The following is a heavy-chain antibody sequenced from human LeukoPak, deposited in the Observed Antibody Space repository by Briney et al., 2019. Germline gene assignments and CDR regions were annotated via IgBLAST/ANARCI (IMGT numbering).Heavy chain of an antibody. CDR3: ASPPKLVLSRGAFDI. V-gene: IGHV4-39*01. CDR1: GASFSDTTYY. D-gene: IGHD3-10*01. J-gene: IGHJ3*02. CDR2: IYFSET. Sequence: PSETLSLTCTVSGASFSDTTYYWAWFRQPPGKGLEWIASIYFSETKYNPSLKSRITISGDTSKNQFSLKLTSVTATDTAVYYFASPPKLVLSRGAFDIWGKGKMVSVS.